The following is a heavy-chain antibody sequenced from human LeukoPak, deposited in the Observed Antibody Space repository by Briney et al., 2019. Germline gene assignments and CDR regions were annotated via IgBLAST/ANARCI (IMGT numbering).Heavy chain of an antibody. CDR2: IYYSGST. Sequence: PSETLSLTCTVSGGSISSSSYYWGWIRQPPGKGLEWIGYIYYSGSTYYNPSLKSRVTISVDTSKNQFSLKLSSVTAADTAVYYCARAPRYCSSTSCYTGNWFDPWDQGTLVTVSS. CDR1: GGSISSSSYY. V-gene: IGHV4-39*07. CDR3: ARAPRYCSSTSCYTGNWFDP. J-gene: IGHJ5*02. D-gene: IGHD2-2*02.